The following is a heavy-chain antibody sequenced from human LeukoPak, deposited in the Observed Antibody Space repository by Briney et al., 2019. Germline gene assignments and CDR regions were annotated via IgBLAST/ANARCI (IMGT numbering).Heavy chain of an antibody. D-gene: IGHD5-24*01. J-gene: IGHJ4*02. Sequence: SVKVSCKASGYTFTSYYMHWVRQAPGQGLEWMGIINPSGGSTSYAQKFQGRVTMARDTYTSTVYMELGSLRSEDTAVYYCARAGMATTTPFDYWGQGTLVTVSS. CDR2: INPSGGST. CDR3: ARAGMATTTPFDY. CDR1: GYTFTSYY. V-gene: IGHV1-46*01.